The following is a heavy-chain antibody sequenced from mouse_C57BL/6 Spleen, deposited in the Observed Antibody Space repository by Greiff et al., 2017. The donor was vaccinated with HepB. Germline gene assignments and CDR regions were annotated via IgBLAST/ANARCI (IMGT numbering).Heavy chain of an antibody. Sequence: QVQLQQPGAELVRPGSSVKLSCKASGYTFTSYWMDWVKQRPGQGLEWIGNIYPSDSETHYNQKFKDKATLTVDKSSSTAYMQLSSLTSEDSAVYYGARSGELGSSLYYYAMDYWGQGTSVTVSS. D-gene: IGHD1-1*01. CDR2: IYPSDSET. J-gene: IGHJ4*01. V-gene: IGHV1-61*01. CDR3: ARSGELGSSLYYYAMDY. CDR1: GYTFTSYW.